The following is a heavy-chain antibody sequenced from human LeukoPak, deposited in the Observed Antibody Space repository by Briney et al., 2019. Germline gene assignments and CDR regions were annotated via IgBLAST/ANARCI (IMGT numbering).Heavy chain of an antibody. CDR1: GFTFRNHG. J-gene: IGHJ6*02. CDR3: SKDLASSAWSYYYGMHV. CDR2: ISGSGGST. V-gene: IGHV3-23*01. Sequence: GASLRPSCAASGFTFRNHGMSWVRQAPGKGLEWVSAISGSGGSTHYADSVKGRFTISRDNSKNTLFLQINNLRVEDTAVYFCSKDLASSAWSYYYGMHVWGQGTTVTVSS. D-gene: IGHD6-19*01.